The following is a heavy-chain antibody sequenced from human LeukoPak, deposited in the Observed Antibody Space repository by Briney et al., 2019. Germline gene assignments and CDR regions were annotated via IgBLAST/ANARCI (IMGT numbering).Heavy chain of an antibody. CDR2: IYHSGST. D-gene: IGHD7-27*01. CDR1: GYSISSGYY. CDR3: ARSLGSFDY. J-gene: IGHJ4*02. V-gene: IGHV4-38-2*01. Sequence: SETLSLTCAVSGYSISSGYYWGWIRQPPGKGLEWIGSIYHSGSTYYNPSLKSRVTISVDTPKHQFSLKLSSVTAADTAVYYCARSLGSFDYWGQGTLVTVSS.